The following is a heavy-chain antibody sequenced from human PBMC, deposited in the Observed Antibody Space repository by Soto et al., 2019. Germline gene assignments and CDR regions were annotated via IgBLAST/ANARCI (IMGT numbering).Heavy chain of an antibody. V-gene: IGHV1-69*13. CDR2: IIPIFGTA. CDR3: ARDTRYMIFGVVIIHYYGMDV. J-gene: IGHJ6*02. D-gene: IGHD3-3*01. CDR1: GVTFSSYA. Sequence: EASVKVSCKASGVTFSSYAISWVRQAPGQGLEWMGGIIPIFGTANYAQKFQGRVTITADESTSTAYMELSSLRSEDTAVYYCARDTRYMIFGVVIIHYYGMDVCGQGTMVTVSS.